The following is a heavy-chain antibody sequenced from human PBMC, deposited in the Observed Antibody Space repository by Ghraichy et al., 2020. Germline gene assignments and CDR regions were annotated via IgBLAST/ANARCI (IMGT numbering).Heavy chain of an antibody. CDR1: GFTFSNAW. J-gene: IGHJ6*02. CDR3: TTDGVVVVAAKQNYYYGMDV. CDR2: IKSKTDGGTT. Sequence: GSLRLSCAASGFTFSNAWMSWVRQAPGKGLEWVGRIKSKTDGGTTDYAAPVKGRFTISRDDSKNTLYLQMNSLKTEDTAVYYCTTDGVVVVAAKQNYYYGMDVWGQGTTVTVSS. V-gene: IGHV3-15*01. D-gene: IGHD2-15*01.